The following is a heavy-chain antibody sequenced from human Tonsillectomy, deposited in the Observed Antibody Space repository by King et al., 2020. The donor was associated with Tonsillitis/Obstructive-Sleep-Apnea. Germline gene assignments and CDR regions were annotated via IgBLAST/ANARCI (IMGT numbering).Heavy chain of an antibody. Sequence: LQASFPVLVKPSETLSLTCTVSGGSVSSGSYYWSWIRQPPGKGLEWIGYIFYSGSTNYNPSLKSRVTISVDTSKNHFSLKLSSVTAADTAVYYCARGDLDFWSGYYYFDYWGQGTLVTVSS. D-gene: IGHD3-3*01. V-gene: IGHV4-61*03. CDR1: GGSVSSGSYY. CDR3: ARGDLDFWSGYYYFDY. J-gene: IGHJ4*02. CDR2: IFYSGST.